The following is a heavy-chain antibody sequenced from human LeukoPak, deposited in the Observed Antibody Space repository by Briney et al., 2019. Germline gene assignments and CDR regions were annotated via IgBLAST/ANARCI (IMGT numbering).Heavy chain of an antibody. Sequence: SETLSLTCSVSGDSVSRSDSYWDWIRQPPGKGLEWIGTIYYSGRTYYSPSLKSRVTMSVDPSNNQFSLNLRSVTAADTAVYYCARRRYYDGSGYLEWGQGTLLSVSS. D-gene: IGHD3-22*01. CDR1: GDSVSRSDSY. CDR2: IYYSGRT. J-gene: IGHJ1*01. CDR3: ARRRYYDGSGYLE. V-gene: IGHV4-39*01.